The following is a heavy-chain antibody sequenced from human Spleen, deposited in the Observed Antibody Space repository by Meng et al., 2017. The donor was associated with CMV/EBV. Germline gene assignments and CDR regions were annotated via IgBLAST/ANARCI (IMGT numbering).Heavy chain of an antibody. CDR2: ISKHGNIR. V-gene: IGHV3-30*14. J-gene: IGHJ4*02. CDR3: ARDLIVGSPDYLDY. Sequence: SGVILGDEDMHWVRQIADRGLEWVAVISKHGNIRLYGESVKGRFTISRDNLRSTLSLQMNNLREEDSAVYYCARDLIVGSPDYLDYWGQGTLVTVSS. CDR1: GVILGDED. D-gene: IGHD2-21*01.